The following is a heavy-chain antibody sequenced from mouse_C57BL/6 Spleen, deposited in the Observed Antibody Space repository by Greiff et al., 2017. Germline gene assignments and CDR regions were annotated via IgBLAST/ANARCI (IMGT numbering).Heavy chain of an antibody. CDR1: GFNIKDDY. CDR3: TTSITTVVEGYFDV. Sequence: VQLKESGAELVRPGASVKLSCTASGFNIKDDYMHWVKQRPEQGLEWIGWIDPENGDTEYASKFQGKATITADTSSNTAYLQLSSLTSEDTAVYYCTTSITTVVEGYFDVWGTGTTVTVSS. D-gene: IGHD1-1*01. V-gene: IGHV14-4*01. CDR2: IDPENGDT. J-gene: IGHJ1*03.